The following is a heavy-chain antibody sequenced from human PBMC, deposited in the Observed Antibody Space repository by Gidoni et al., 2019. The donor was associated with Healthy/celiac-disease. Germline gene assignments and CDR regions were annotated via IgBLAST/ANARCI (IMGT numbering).Heavy chain of an antibody. J-gene: IGHJ6*02. D-gene: IGHD6-13*01. CDR3: AKDIRKQQLAWWYYYYGMDV. CDR2: ISGDGGST. V-gene: IGHV3-43*02. Sequence: VSLISGDGGSTYYADSVKGRFTISRDNSKNSLYLQMNSLRTEDTALYYCAKDIRKQQLAWWYYYYGMDVWGQGTTVTVSS.